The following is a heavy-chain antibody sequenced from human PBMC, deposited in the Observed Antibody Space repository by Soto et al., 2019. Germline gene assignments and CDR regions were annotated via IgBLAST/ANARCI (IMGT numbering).Heavy chain of an antibody. CDR1: GGTFSSYA. CDR2: IIPIFGTA. Sequence: QVQLVQSGAEVKKPGSSVKVSCKASGGTFSSYAISWVRQAPGQGLEWMGGIIPIFGTANYAQKFQGRVTLTADESTSTAYMELSSLRSEDTAVYYCARVPEEAAAAILAVPRARDPYYGRDVWGRGATFTVCS. V-gene: IGHV1-69*01. CDR3: ARVPEEAAAAILAVPRARDPYYGRDV. J-gene: IGHJ6*02. D-gene: IGHD6-13*01.